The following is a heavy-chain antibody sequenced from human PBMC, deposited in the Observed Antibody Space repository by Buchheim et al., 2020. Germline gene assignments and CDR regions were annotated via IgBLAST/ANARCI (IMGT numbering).Heavy chain of an antibody. CDR3: ARVTLTVSYYYGMDV. CDR1: GGSFSGYY. CDR2: INHSGST. V-gene: IGHV4-34*01. Sequence: QVQLQQWGAGLLKPSETLSLTCAVYGGSFSGYYWSWIRQPPGKGLEWIGEINHSGSTNYNPSLKSRFTISVDTSKSQFSLKLSSVTAADTAVYYCARVTLTVSYYYGMDVWGQGTT. J-gene: IGHJ6*02.